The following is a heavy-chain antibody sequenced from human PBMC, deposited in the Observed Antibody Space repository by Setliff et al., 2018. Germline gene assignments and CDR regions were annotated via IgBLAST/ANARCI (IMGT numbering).Heavy chain of an antibody. Sequence: SETLSLTCTVSGGSISSGGYYWSWIRQHPGKGLEWIGYIYYSGSTSYYNPSLKSRVTISVDTSKNQFSLKLSSAKGRFTISRDNARNSLYLQMDSLRADDTAVYYCARWLRWSFDYWGQGTLVTVSS. CDR3: NARNSLYLQMDSLRADDTAVYYCARWLRWSFDY. CDR2: IYYSGSTS. D-gene: IGHD3-10*01. J-gene: IGHJ4*02. V-gene: IGHV4-31*03. CDR1: GGSISSGGYY.